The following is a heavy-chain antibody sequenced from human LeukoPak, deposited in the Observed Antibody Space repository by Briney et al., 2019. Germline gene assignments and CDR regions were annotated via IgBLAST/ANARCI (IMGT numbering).Heavy chain of an antibody. D-gene: IGHD1-26*01. CDR2: IYYSGNT. CDR1: GGSISGYY. CDR3: ARASGSYSPWRL. V-gene: IGHV4-59*01. J-gene: IGHJ4*02. Sequence: SETLSLTCTVSGGSISGYYWSWIRQPPGQGLEWIGNIYYSGNTNYNPSLRSRVTIFLDTSRNQFSLTVSSVTAADTAVYYCARASGSYSPWRLWGQGTLVTVSS.